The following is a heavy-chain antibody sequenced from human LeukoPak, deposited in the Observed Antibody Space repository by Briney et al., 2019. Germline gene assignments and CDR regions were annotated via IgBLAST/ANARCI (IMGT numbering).Heavy chain of an antibody. CDR1: GLLFSRYG. J-gene: IGHJ4*02. V-gene: IGHV3-30*18. CDR2: YSNDGHNK. D-gene: IGHD3-16*01. CDR3: AKGRRGISYVHYLDH. Sequence: GVPLRLSCDASGLLFSRYGMLGARKSPDGGVEWLAEYSNDGHNKFYAETVKGRFTVSRDNTKKKVYLQMSSLTREDTAIYCCAKGRRGISYVHYLDHWGRGTLVTVSS.